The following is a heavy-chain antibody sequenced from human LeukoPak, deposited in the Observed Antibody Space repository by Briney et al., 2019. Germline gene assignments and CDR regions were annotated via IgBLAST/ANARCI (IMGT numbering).Heavy chain of an antibody. J-gene: IGHJ5*02. CDR3: ARRLRYFDWLWVGWFDP. V-gene: IGHV4-34*01. D-gene: IGHD3-9*01. CDR1: GGSFSGYY. Sequence: SETLSLTCAVYGGSFSGYYWSWIRQPPGKGLEWIGEINHSGSTNYNPSLKSLVTISVDTSKNQFSLKLSSVTAADTAVYYCARRLRYFDWLWVGWFDPWGQGTLVTVSS. CDR2: INHSGST.